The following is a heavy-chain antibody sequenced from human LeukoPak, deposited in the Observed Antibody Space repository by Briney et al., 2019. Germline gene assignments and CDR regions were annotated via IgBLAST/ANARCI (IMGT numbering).Heavy chain of an antibody. V-gene: IGHV4-30-4*08. J-gene: IGHJ3*02. Sequence: SGTLSLTCTVSGGSISSGDYYWSWIRQPPGKGLEWIGYIYYSGSTYYNPSLKSRVTISVDTSKNQFSLQLSSVTAADTAVYYCARDQSIAAAGYDAFDIWGQGTMVTVSS. CDR2: IYYSGST. CDR3: ARDQSIAAAGYDAFDI. D-gene: IGHD6-13*01. CDR1: GGSISSGDYY.